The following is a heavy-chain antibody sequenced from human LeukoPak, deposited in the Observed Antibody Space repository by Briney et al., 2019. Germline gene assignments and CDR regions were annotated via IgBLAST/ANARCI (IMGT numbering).Heavy chain of an antibody. Sequence: SVKVSCKTSGGTFRNYGFTWVRQAPGQGLEWMGGIIPNFGTGKYEQKFQGRVTVIADEFTSTAYMELSSLRSEDTAVYYCARGRAYTIFGVVLGPYFDYWGQGTLVTVSS. J-gene: IGHJ4*02. D-gene: IGHD3-3*01. CDR3: ARGRAYTIFGVVLGPYFDY. CDR1: GGTFRNYG. V-gene: IGHV1-69*13. CDR2: IIPNFGTG.